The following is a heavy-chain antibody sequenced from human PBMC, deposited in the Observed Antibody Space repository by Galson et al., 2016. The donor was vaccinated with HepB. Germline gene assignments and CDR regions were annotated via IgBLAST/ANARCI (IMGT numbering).Heavy chain of an antibody. Sequence: SLRLSCAASGFTFSAYWMAWIRQAPGKGLEWVASTNQDGGGKHYVDSAKGRFTVSRDNAKNSVFLDMNSLRAEDTAVYYCVSGYSSGIWGQGTTVTVSS. CDR1: GFTFSAYW. CDR2: TNQDGGGK. D-gene: IGHD6-19*01. V-gene: IGHV3-7*01. J-gene: IGHJ3*01. CDR3: VSGYSSGI.